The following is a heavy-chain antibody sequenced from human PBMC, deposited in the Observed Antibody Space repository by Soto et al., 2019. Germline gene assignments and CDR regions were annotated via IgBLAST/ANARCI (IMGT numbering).Heavy chain of an antibody. CDR1: GYTFTSYY. Sequence: ASVKVSCKASGYTFTSYYMRWVRQAPGQGLEWMGIINPSGGSTSYAQKFQGRVTMTRDTSTSTVYMELSSLRSEDTAVYYCARGSVVVPAAMYYYYGMDVWGQGTTVTVSS. J-gene: IGHJ6*02. CDR3: ARGSVVVPAAMYYYYGMDV. CDR2: INPSGGST. V-gene: IGHV1-46*01. D-gene: IGHD2-2*01.